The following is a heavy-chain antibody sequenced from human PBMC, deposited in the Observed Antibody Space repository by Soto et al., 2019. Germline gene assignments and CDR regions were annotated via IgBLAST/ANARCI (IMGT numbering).Heavy chain of an antibody. CDR2: IGTAGDT. D-gene: IGHD2-21*02. V-gene: IGHV3-13*01. CDR3: ARLVVVTGGANFDY. Sequence: PGGSLRLSGAASGFTFSGYDIQWVRQDTRKGLEWVPAIGTAGDTYYPGSVKGRFTISRENAKNYYYLQRNSLRGGDAAVYYCARLVVVTGGANFDYFGQGTLVT. J-gene: IGHJ4*02. CDR1: GFTFSGYD.